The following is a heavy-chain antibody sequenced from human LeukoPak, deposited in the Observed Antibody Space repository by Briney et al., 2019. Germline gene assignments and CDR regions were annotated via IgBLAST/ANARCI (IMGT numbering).Heavy chain of an antibody. CDR3: AKVAEVGATGYYYYMDV. V-gene: IGHV3-66*01. CDR2: FYSGGST. J-gene: IGHJ6*03. CDR1: GFTVSSNY. D-gene: IGHD1-26*01. Sequence: GGSLRLSCAASGFTVSSNYMNWVRQAPGKGLAWVSVFYSGGSTYYADSVKGRFTISRDDSKNTLYLQMNSLRAEDTAVYYCAKVAEVGATGYYYYMDVWGKGTTVTISS.